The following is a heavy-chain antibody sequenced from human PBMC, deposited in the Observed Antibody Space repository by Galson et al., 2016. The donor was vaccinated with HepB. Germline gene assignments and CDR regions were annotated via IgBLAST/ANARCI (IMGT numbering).Heavy chain of an antibody. CDR2: TYYRSKWFT. CDR1: GDSVTSGITT. CDR3: TRGYMQTGMNV. V-gene: IGHV6-1*01. Sequence: CAISGDSVTSGITTWNWIRQSPSRGLEWLGRTYYRSKWFTDYAVSVEGRITINSDISRNQFSLQLDSVTPGDTAAYFCTRGYMQTGMNVWGQGTTVTVSS. D-gene: IGHD5-18*01. J-gene: IGHJ6*02.